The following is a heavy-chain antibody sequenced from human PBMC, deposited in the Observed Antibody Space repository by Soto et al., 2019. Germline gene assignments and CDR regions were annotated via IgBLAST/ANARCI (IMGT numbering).Heavy chain of an antibody. J-gene: IGHJ4*02. Sequence: PSETLSLTCAVSGGSISSGGYSWSWIRQPPGKGLEWIGYIYHSGSTYYNPSLKSRVTISVDRSKNQFSLKLSSVTAADTAVYYCARAGYGDYDFDYWGQGTLVTVS. V-gene: IGHV4-30-2*01. D-gene: IGHD4-17*01. CDR1: GGSISSGGYS. CDR2: IYHSGST. CDR3: ARAGYGDYDFDY.